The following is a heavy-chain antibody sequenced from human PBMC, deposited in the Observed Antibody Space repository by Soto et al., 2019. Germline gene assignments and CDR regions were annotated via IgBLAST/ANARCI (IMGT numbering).Heavy chain of an antibody. CDR1: GDSVSSNSAA. D-gene: IGHD2-8*01. Sequence: PSQTLSLTCAISGDSVSSNSAAWNWIRQSPSRGLEWLGRTYYRSKWYNDYAVSVKSRITINPDTSQNQFSLPLNSVTPEDTAVYYCTREPVEAILVYAGDYYRVMDVWGQGTTVTVSS. V-gene: IGHV6-1*01. J-gene: IGHJ6*02. CDR2: TYYRSKWYN. CDR3: TREPVEAILVYAGDYYRVMDV.